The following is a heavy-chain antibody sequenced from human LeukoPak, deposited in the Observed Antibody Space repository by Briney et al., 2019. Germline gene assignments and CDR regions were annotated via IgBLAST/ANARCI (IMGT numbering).Heavy chain of an antibody. J-gene: IGHJ3*02. D-gene: IGHD1-26*01. CDR2: ISAYNGNT. Sequence: ASVKVSCKASGYTFSSYGISWVRQAPGQGLEWMGWISAYNGNTNYAQKLQGRVTMTTDTSTSTVYMELRSLRSDDTAVYYCARDLEWEQHNAFDIWGQGTMVTVSS. CDR1: GYTFSSYG. CDR3: ARDLEWEQHNAFDI. V-gene: IGHV1-18*01.